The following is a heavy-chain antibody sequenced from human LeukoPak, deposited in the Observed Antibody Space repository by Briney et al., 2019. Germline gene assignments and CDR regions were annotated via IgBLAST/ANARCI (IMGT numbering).Heavy chain of an antibody. V-gene: IGHV3-23*01. D-gene: IGHD3-9*01. Sequence: GGSLRLSCAASGFTFSSYAMSWVRQAPGKGLEWVSAISGSGGSTYYADSVKGRFTVSRDNSKNTLYLQMNSLRADDTAVYYCARDRYTVLTGSFDYWGQGALVTVSS. J-gene: IGHJ4*02. CDR1: GFTFSSYA. CDR3: ARDRYTVLTGSFDY. CDR2: ISGSGGST.